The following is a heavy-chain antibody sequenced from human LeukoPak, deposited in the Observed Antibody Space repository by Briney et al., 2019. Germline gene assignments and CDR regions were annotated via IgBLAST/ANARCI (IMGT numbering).Heavy chain of an antibody. Sequence: PGGSLRLSCAASGFTFSSYAMHWVRQAPGKGLEWVAVISYDGSNKYYADSVKGRFTISRDNSKNTLYLQMNSLRAEDTAVYYCARDGAQQLVLNYFDYWGQGALVTVSS. CDR1: GFTFSSYA. V-gene: IGHV3-30-3*01. CDR2: ISYDGSNK. D-gene: IGHD6-6*01. J-gene: IGHJ4*02. CDR3: ARDGAQQLVLNYFDY.